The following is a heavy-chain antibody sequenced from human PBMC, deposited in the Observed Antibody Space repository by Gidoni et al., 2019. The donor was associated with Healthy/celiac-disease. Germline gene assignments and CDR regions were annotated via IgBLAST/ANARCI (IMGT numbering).Heavy chain of an antibody. CDR2: IYYRGST. CDR1: GGSISSYY. Sequence: QVQLQESGPGLVKPSETLSLTCTVSGGSISSYYWSWIRQPPGKGLEWIGYIYYRGSTNYNPSLKSRVTISVDTSKNQFSLKLSSVTAADTAVYYCARDRRNDYGDYVGYYYGMDVWGQGTTVTVSS. V-gene: IGHV4-59*01. CDR3: ARDRRNDYGDYVGYYYGMDV. J-gene: IGHJ6*02. D-gene: IGHD4-17*01.